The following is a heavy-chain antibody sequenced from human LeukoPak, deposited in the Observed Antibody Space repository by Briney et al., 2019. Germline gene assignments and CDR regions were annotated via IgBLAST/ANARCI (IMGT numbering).Heavy chain of an antibody. CDR3: ARAVGAFDWLPLFDF. Sequence: SETLSLTCTVSGGFISSYYWSWIRQPPGKGLEWIGYIYYSGSTNYNPSLKSRVTISVDTSKNQFSLKLSSVTAADTAVYYCARAVGAFDWLPLFDFWGQGALVTVSS. CDR2: IYYSGST. D-gene: IGHD3-9*01. CDR1: GGFISSYY. J-gene: IGHJ4*02. V-gene: IGHV4-59*01.